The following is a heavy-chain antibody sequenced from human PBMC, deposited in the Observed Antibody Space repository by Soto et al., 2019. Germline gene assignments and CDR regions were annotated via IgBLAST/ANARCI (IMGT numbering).Heavy chain of an antibody. CDR1: GGAFSDYF. J-gene: IGHJ4*02. V-gene: IGHV4-34*01. CDR3: ARVARAVFRGGRVVGFYVDF. CDR2: SNHSGRT. D-gene: IGHD3-10*01. Sequence: SQTLSLTCAVYGGAFSDYFWSWLRQPPGKALEWIGESNHSGRTNANPSLKSRVTISVDTSKNQFALQLTSVTAADTAVYCCARVARAVFRGGRVVGFYVDFLGQGSLVTVSS.